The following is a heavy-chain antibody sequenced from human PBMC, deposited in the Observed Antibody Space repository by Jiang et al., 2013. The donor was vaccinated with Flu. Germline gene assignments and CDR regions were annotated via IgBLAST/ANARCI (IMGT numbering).Heavy chain of an antibody. D-gene: IGHD3-22*01. J-gene: IGHJ4*02. CDR2: ISSSSSTI. CDR1: GFTLSSYS. Sequence: GLVQPGGSLRLSCAASGFTLSSYSMNWVRQAPGKGLEWVSYISSSSSTIYYADSVKGRFTISRDNAKNSLYLQMNSLRDEDTAVYYCARELRLLLLEYYFDYWGQGTLVTVSS. CDR3: ARELRLLLLEYYFDY. V-gene: IGHV3-48*02.